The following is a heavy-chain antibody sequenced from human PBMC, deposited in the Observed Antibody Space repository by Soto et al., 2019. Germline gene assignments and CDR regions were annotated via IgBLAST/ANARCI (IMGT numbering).Heavy chain of an antibody. CDR1: GGSISSGGYY. D-gene: IGHD5-18*01. CDR2: IYYSGST. Sequence: SETLSLTCTVSGGSISSGGYYWIWIRHHPGKGLEWIGYIYYSGSTYYNPSLKSRVTISVDTSKNQFSLKLSSVTAADTAVYYCARDTPRGYSYGSFDYWGQGTLVTVSS. J-gene: IGHJ4*02. V-gene: IGHV4-31*03. CDR3: ARDTPRGYSYGSFDY.